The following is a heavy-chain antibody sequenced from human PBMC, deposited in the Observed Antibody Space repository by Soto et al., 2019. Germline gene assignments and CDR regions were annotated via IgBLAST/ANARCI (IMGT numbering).Heavy chain of an antibody. D-gene: IGHD2-2*01. V-gene: IGHV3-66*01. Sequence: PGGSLRLSCAASGFTVSTKYMSWVRQAPGKGLEWVSVIYSGGSTFYADSVRGRFTISRDNSKNTVNLQMNSLRAEDTAVYYCARDSPGRYCSSTSCPRMDVWGQGTTVTVSS. CDR1: GFTVSTKY. CDR2: IYSGGST. CDR3: ARDSPGRYCSSTSCPRMDV. J-gene: IGHJ6*02.